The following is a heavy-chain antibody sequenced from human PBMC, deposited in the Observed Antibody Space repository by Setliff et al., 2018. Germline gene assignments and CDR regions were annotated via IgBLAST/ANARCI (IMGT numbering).Heavy chain of an antibody. CDR2: IHYRGTT. Sequence: SETLSLTCTVSGASISSGTYYWAWIRQPPGKGLEWFGRIHYRGTTYSNASLASRLTISVDTAKNQFSLKLTSVTAADTAVYYCVRSAVYCASDCYPRYFDSWGQGTLVTVSS. J-gene: IGHJ4*02. CDR3: VRSAVYCASDCYPRYFDS. D-gene: IGHD2-21*01. CDR1: GASISSGTYY. V-gene: IGHV4-39*01.